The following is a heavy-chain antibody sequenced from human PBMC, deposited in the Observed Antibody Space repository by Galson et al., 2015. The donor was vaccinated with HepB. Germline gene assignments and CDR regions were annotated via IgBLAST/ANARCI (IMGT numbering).Heavy chain of an antibody. CDR1: GYTFTSYG. V-gene: IGHV1-18*01. CDR2: ISAYIGNT. CDR3: AREKAAGGSYYYYGMDV. Sequence: SVKVSCKASGYTFTSYGISWVRQAPGQGLEWMGWISAYIGNTNYAQKLQGRVTMTTDTSTSTAYMELRSLRSDDTAVYYCAREKAAGGSYYYYGMDVWGQGTTVTVSS. J-gene: IGHJ6*02. D-gene: IGHD6-13*01.